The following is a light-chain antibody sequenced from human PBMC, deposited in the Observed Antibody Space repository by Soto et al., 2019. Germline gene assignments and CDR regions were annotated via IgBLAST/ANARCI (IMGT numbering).Light chain of an antibody. CDR3: CSHAGTYSYV. V-gene: IGLV2-11*01. CDR2: DVS. CDR1: SNDVGGYDY. J-gene: IGLJ1*01. Sequence: QSVLTQPRSVSGSPGQSVTISCTGTSNDVGGYDYVSWYQQHPGKAPKLIIYDVSKRPSGVPDRFSGSKSGNTASLTISGLQAEDEADYYCCSHAGTYSYVFGTGTKVTVL.